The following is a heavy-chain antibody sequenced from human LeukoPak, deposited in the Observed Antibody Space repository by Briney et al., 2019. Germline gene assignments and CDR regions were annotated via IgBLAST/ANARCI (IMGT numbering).Heavy chain of an antibody. D-gene: IGHD1-26*01. CDR1: GSRFTNYW. Sequence: GESLKISCKGSGSRFTNYWIGWVRQMPGKGLEWMGIIYPGDSDTRYSPSFQGQVTISADKSISTTYLQWSSLKASDSAMYYRAGREAFDYWGQGTLVTVSS. J-gene: IGHJ4*02. V-gene: IGHV5-51*01. CDR3: AGREAFDY. CDR2: IYPGDSDT.